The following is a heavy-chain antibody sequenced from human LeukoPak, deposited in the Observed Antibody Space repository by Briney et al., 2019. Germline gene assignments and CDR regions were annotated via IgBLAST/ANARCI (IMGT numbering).Heavy chain of an antibody. D-gene: IGHD1-1*01. Sequence: ASVKVSCKASGGTFSSYAISWVRQAPGQGLEWMGGINPNSGGTNYAQKFQGRVTMTRDTSISTAYMELSRLRSDGTAVYYCARDQGGTEMFDYWGQGTLVTVSS. V-gene: IGHV1-2*02. CDR2: INPNSGGT. J-gene: IGHJ4*02. CDR1: GGTFSSYA. CDR3: ARDQGGTEMFDY.